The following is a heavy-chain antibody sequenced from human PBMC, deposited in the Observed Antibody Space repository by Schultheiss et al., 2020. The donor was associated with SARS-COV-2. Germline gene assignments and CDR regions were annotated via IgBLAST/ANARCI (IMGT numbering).Heavy chain of an antibody. J-gene: IGHJ4*02. CDR2: ISYDGSNK. Sequence: GGSLRLSCAASGFTLSHYWMSWVRQAPGKGLEWVAVISYDGSNKYYADSLKGRFTISRDNAKNSVYLQMNSLRAEDTAVYYCARDRGATPLFGYWGQGTLVTVSS. CDR3: ARDRGATPLFGY. V-gene: IGHV3-30*03. CDR1: GFTLSHYW. D-gene: IGHD1-26*01.